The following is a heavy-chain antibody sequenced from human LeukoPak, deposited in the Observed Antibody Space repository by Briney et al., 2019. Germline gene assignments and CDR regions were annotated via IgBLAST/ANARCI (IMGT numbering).Heavy chain of an antibody. Sequence: HRASVKVSCKASGYTFTSYDINWVRQAPGQGLEWMGGIIPIFGTANYAQKFQGRVTITTDESTSTAYMELSSLRSEDTAVYYCARGGTTYGGLWGKGTTVTVSS. V-gene: IGHV1-69*05. D-gene: IGHD3-16*01. CDR3: ARGGTTYGGL. CDR1: GYTFTSYD. J-gene: IGHJ6*04. CDR2: IIPIFGTA.